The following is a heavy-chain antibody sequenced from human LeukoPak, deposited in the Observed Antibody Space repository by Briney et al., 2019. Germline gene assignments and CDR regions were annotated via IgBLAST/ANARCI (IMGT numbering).Heavy chain of an antibody. V-gene: IGHV3-48*02. CDR3: ARDRGLNY. Sequence: GGSLRLSCAASGFXFSSHNINWVRQAPGKGLEWVSFISSTGGIAYYADSVKGRFTISRDNAQNSLFLQMNSLRDEDTAVYYCARDRGLNYWGQGTLVTVSS. CDR2: ISSTGGIA. CDR1: GFXFSSHN. J-gene: IGHJ4*02. D-gene: IGHD5-24*01.